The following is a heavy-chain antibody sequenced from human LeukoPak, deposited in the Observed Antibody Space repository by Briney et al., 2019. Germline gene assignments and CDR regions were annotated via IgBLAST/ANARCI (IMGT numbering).Heavy chain of an antibody. CDR3: ASRETYYYYMDV. CDR1: GFTFSSYE. CDR2: ISSSGSTI. Sequence: PGGSLRLSCAASGFTFSSYEMNWVRQAPGKGLEWVSYISSSGSTIYYADSVKGRFTISRDNTKNSLYLQMNSLRAEDTAVYYCASRETYYYYMDVWGKGTTVTISS. D-gene: IGHD3-10*01. V-gene: IGHV3-48*03. J-gene: IGHJ6*03.